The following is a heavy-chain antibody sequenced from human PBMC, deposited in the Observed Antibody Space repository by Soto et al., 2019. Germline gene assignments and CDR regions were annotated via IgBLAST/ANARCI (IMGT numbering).Heavy chain of an antibody. CDR1: GYTFTGYY. CDR3: ARYASTDYDILTGYYPWYFDY. V-gene: IGHV1-2*04. J-gene: IGHJ4*02. D-gene: IGHD3-9*01. CDR2: INPNSGGT. Sequence: ASVKVSCKASGYTFTGYYMHWVRQAPGQGLEWMGWINPNSGGTNYAQKFQGWVTMTRDTSISTAYMELSRLRSDDTAVYYCARYASTDYDILTGYYPWYFDYWGQGTLVTVSS.